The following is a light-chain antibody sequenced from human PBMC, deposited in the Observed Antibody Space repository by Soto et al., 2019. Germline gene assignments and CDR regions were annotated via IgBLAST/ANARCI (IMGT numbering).Light chain of an antibody. V-gene: IGKV3-20*01. Sequence: EIELTQSPGTLSLSPGERATLSCRASQSVGSTYLAWYQQKPGQAPRLLIFGASSRATGIPDRFSGSGSGTDFTLTISRLEPEDFAVFYCQQYGGYSTVGQGTKVDI. CDR1: QSVGSTY. CDR2: GAS. J-gene: IGKJ1*01. CDR3: QQYGGYST.